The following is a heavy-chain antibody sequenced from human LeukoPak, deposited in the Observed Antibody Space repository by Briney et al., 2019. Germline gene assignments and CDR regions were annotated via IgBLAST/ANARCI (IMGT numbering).Heavy chain of an antibody. J-gene: IGHJ4*02. V-gene: IGHV3-74*01. CDR2: VNSDGTTT. D-gene: IGHD1-1*01. Sequence: GGSLRLSCAGSGFTFSSYWMHWVRQAPGKGLVWVSRVNSDGTTTHYAGSVKGRFAVSRDNAKNTLFLQMNSLRVEDTAVYYCTRGYNSAYDYWGQGTLVTVSS. CDR1: GFTFSSYW. CDR3: TRGYNSAYDY.